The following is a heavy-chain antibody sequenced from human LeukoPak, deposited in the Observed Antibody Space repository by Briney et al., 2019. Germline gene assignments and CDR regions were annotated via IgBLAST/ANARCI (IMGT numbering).Heavy chain of an antibody. Sequence: GGSLRLSCAASGFTFSSYSMKWVRQAPGKGLEWVSSISSSSSYIYYADSVKGRFTISRDTAKNSLYLQMNSLRGEDTAVYYCARSYNILTGYYVFDYWGQGTLVTVSS. CDR3: ARSYNILTGYYVFDY. V-gene: IGHV3-21*01. CDR1: GFTFSSYS. CDR2: ISSSSSYI. D-gene: IGHD3-9*01. J-gene: IGHJ4*02.